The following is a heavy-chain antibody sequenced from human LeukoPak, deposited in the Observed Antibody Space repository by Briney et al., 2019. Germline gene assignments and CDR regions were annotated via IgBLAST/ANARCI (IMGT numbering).Heavy chain of an antibody. D-gene: IGHD2-2*01. Sequence: PSQTLSLTCIVSGDSISSGDSYWSWIRQAPRKGLEWIGYIYDSGTTSCNPSLKSRLTISVDTSKNQFSLNLTSVTAADTAVYYCARAPCSTTRCSLLDYYMDVWGKGTTVTVSS. V-gene: IGHV4-30-4*08. CDR1: GDSISSGDSY. CDR2: IYDSGTT. CDR3: ARAPCSTTRCSLLDYYMDV. J-gene: IGHJ6*03.